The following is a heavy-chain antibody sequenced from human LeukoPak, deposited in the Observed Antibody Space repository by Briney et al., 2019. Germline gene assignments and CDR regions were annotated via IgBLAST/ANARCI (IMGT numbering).Heavy chain of an antibody. Sequence: SETLSLTCAVSGGSISSSNWWSWVRQPPGKGLEWIGEIYHSGSTNYNPSLKSRVTISVDKSKNQFSQKLSSVTAADTAVYYCARVVVRGVSYYYYMDVWGKGTTVTVSS. V-gene: IGHV4-4*02. D-gene: IGHD3-10*01. J-gene: IGHJ6*03. CDR1: GGSISSSNW. CDR2: IYHSGST. CDR3: ARVVVRGVSYYYYMDV.